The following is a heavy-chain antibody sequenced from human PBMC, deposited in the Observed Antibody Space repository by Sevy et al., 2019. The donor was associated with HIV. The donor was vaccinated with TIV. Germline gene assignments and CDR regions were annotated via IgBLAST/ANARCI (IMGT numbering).Heavy chain of an antibody. J-gene: IGHJ4*02. Sequence: SETLSLTCAVSGGSINSFFWSWIRQSPGKGLEWIGYVYDSGNSEYNPSLRSGVTISVDTSKKQFSLKLSSVTAADTAVYYCARGGGIYYDSRGFHPQYYFDSWGQGTLVTVSS. V-gene: IGHV4-59*01. CDR3: ARGGGIYYDSRGFHPQYYFDS. D-gene: IGHD3-22*01. CDR2: VYDSGNS. CDR1: GGSINSFF.